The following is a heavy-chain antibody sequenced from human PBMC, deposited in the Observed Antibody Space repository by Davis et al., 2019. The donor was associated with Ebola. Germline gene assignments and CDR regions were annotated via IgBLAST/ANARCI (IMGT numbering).Heavy chain of an antibody. V-gene: IGHV4-34*01. CDR2: INHSGST. CDR1: GGSFSGYY. CDR3: GGRMDV. Sequence: PSETLSLTCAVYGGSFSGYYWSWIRQPPGKGLEWIGEINHSGSTNYNPSLKSRVTISVDTSKNQFSLKLSSVTAADTAVYYCGGRMDVWGQGTTVTVSS. J-gene: IGHJ6*02.